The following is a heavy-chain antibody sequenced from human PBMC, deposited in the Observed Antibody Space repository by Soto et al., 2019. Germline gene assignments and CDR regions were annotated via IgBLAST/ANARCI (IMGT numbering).Heavy chain of an antibody. D-gene: IGHD4-17*01. Sequence: VQLVQSGAEVKKPGASVKVCCKASGYTFSSYGITWVRQAPGQGVEWMGWISVYNGNTNYKQKLEGRVNMTTGTSTKTAYRELRGLRSDDSAVYYCAREKLLHLRQPDGLDVWGQGTTVTVSS. CDR3: AREKLLHLRQPDGLDV. CDR2: ISVYNGNT. V-gene: IGHV1-18*01. J-gene: IGHJ6*02. CDR1: GYTFSSYG.